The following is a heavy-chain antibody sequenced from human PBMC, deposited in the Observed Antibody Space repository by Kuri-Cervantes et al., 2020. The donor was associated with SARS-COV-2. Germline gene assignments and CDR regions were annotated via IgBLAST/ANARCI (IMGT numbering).Heavy chain of an antibody. V-gene: IGHV3-30*02. CDR3: ASRRGKEYSSSLGPWNFDL. Sequence: GESMKISCAASRFTFDDYGMHWVRQAPGKGLEWVAFIRYDGSNKYYADSVKGRFTISRDNSKNTLYLQMNSLRAEDTAVYYCASRRGKEYSSSLGPWNFDLWGRGTRDT. D-gene: IGHD6-6*01. CDR1: RFTFDDYG. J-gene: IGHJ2*01. CDR2: IRYDGSNK.